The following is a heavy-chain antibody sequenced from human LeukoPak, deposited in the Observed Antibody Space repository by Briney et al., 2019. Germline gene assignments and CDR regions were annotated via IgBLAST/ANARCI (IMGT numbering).Heavy chain of an antibody. V-gene: IGHV3-30-3*01. Sequence: GGSLRLSCAASGFTFSSYAVHWVRQAPGKGLEWVAVISYDGSNKYYADSVKGRFTISRDNSKNTLYLQMNSLRAEDTAVYYCARDFLAAAGTLDYWGQGTLVTVSS. CDR2: ISYDGSNK. D-gene: IGHD6-13*01. CDR1: GFTFSSYA. CDR3: ARDFLAAAGTLDY. J-gene: IGHJ4*02.